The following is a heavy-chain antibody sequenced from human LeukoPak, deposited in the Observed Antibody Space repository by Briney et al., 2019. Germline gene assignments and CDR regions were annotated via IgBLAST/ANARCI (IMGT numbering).Heavy chain of an antibody. CDR2: INTDGSST. CDR3: ARGGLWFGELLAFHDY. J-gene: IGHJ4*02. V-gene: IGHV3-74*01. Sequence: GGSLRLSCSASGFTLSNYWMHWVRQAPGKGLVWVSRINTDGSSTNYADSVKGRFTVSRDNAKNTLYLQMNSLRAEDTALYYCARGGLWFGELLAFHDYWGQGTLVTVSS. CDR1: GFTLSNYW. D-gene: IGHD3-10*01.